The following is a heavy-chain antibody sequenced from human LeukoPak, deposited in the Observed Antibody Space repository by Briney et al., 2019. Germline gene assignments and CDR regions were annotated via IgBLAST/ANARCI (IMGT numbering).Heavy chain of an antibody. Sequence: SETLSLTCTVSGGSISSSSYYWGWIRQPPGKGLEWIGSIYYSGSTYYNPSLKSRVTISVDTSKNQFSLKLSSVTAADTAVYYCARVGELVDYWGQGTLVTVSS. J-gene: IGHJ4*02. CDR2: IYYSGST. D-gene: IGHD3-16*01. CDR1: GGSISSSSYY. V-gene: IGHV4-39*07. CDR3: ARVGELVDY.